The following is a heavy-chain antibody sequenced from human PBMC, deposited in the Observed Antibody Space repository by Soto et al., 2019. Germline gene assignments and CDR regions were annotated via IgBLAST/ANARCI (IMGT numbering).Heavy chain of an antibody. CDR3: ARGQLVLSYYYYYMDV. V-gene: IGHV1-2*04. CDR1: GYTFTGYY. D-gene: IGHD6-6*01. CDR2: INPNSGGT. J-gene: IGHJ6*03. Sequence: GASVKVSCKASGYTFTGYYMHLVRQAPGQGLEWMGWINPNSGGTNYAQKFQGWVTMTRDTSISTAYRELSRLRSDDTAVYYCARGQLVLSYYYYYMDVWGKGTTVTVSS.